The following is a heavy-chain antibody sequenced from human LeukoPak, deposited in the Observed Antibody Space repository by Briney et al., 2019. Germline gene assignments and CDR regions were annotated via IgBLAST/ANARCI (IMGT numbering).Heavy chain of an antibody. CDR1: GFTFSDYG. CDR2: IIDSGGYT. CDR3: AKDRRHPYYFDY. V-gene: IGHV3-23*01. J-gene: IGHJ4*02. Sequence: GGSLRLSCAASGFTFSDYGMNWVRQAPGKGLEWVSGIIDSGGYTYYADSVKGRFTISRDNSKNTLYLQMNSLRAEDTAVYYCAKDRRHPYYFDYWGQGTLVTVSS.